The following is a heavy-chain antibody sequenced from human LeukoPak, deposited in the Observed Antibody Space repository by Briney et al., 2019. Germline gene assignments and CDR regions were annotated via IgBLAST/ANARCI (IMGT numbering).Heavy chain of an antibody. CDR1: GYTVTESA. CDR3: ATDLSGYFDRSFDY. V-gene: IGHV1-24*01. D-gene: IGHD3-9*01. CDR2: VDPEYGET. J-gene: IGHJ4*02. Sequence: ASVKVSCKVSGYTVTESAMHWVRQAPGKGLEWMGGVDPEYGETIYAQKFKGRVTMTEDTSSDTAYMELSSLRSEDTAAYYCATDLSGYFDRSFDYWGQGTLVTVSS.